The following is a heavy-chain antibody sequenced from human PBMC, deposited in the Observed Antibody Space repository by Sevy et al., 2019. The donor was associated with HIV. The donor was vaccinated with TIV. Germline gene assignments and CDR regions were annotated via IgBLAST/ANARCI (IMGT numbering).Heavy chain of an antibody. D-gene: IGHD5-18*01. CDR3: VREGVGGYSYSLDC. J-gene: IGHJ4*02. CDR2: MKVDGSER. Sequence: GESLKISCAASGFTFSSYCMSWVRQAPGKGLEWVATMKVDGSERNYVDSVKGRFTISRDNAKNSLYLQMNSLRAEDTAVYYCVREGVGGYSYSLDCWGQGTLVTVSS. V-gene: IGHV3-7*01. CDR1: GFTFSSYC.